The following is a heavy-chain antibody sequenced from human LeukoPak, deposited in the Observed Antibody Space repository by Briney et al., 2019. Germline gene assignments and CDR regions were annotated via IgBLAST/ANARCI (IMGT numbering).Heavy chain of an antibody. CDR1: GFTFSSYA. D-gene: IGHD3-3*01. CDR3: AKDRLRFLEWQDY. V-gene: IGHV3-23*01. J-gene: IGHJ4*02. Sequence: PGGSLRLSCAASGFTFSSYAMSWVRQAPGKGLEWVSAISGSGGSTYYADSVKGRFTISRDNSKNTLYLQMNSLRAEDTAVYHCAKDRLRFLEWQDYWGQGTLVTVSS. CDR2: ISGSGGST.